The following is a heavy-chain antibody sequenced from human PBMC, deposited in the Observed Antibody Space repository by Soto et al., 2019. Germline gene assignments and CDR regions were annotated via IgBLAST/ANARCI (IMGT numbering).Heavy chain of an antibody. V-gene: IGHV4-39*01. Sequence: QLLLQESGPGLVKPSETLSLTCTVSGDSVSNSGYYWGWIRQPPGKRLEWIGSVSFSGSKYYNPSLRSRVTFSVDTSKTPISLKLRSVPAADTAVYYCARGSTWQGRDWFDPWGQGTLVTVSS. J-gene: IGHJ5*02. CDR3: ARGSTWQGRDWFDP. D-gene: IGHD6-13*01. CDR1: GDSVSNSGYY. CDR2: VSFSGSK.